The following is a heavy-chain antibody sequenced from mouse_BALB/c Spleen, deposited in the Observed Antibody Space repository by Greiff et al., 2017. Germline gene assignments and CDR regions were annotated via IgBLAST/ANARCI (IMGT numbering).Heavy chain of an antibody. CDR2: ISYDGSN. J-gene: IGHJ1*01. D-gene: IGHD1-1*01. CDR1: GYSITSGYY. CDR3: ARESGNYWYFDV. V-gene: IGHV3-6*02. Sequence: EVQLVESGPGLVKPSQSLSLTCSVTGYSITSGYYWNWIRQFPGNKLEWMGYISYDGSNNYNPSLKNRISITRDTSKNQFFLKLNSVTTEDTATYYCARESGNYWYFDVWGAGTTVTVSS.